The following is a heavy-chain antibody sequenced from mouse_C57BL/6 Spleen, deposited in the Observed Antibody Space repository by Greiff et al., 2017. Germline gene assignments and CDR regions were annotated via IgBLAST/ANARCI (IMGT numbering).Heavy chain of an antibody. D-gene: IGHD1-1*01. CDR2: IYPGDGDT. CDR1: GYAFSSSW. J-gene: IGHJ2*01. CDR3: ARSDYYGSSHCDY. Sequence: VKLMESGPELVKPGASVKISCKASGYAFSSSWMNWVKQRPGKGLEWIGRIYPGDGDTNYNGKFKGKATLTADKSSSTAYMQLSSLTSEDSAVYCCARSDYYGSSHCDYWGQGTTLTVSS. V-gene: IGHV1-82*01.